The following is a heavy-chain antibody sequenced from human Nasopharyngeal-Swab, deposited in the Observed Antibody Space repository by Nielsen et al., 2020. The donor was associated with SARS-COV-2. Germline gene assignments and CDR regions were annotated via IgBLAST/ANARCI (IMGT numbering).Heavy chain of an antibody. D-gene: IGHD2/OR15-2a*01. Sequence: GESLKISCAASGFTFSSYAMSWVRQAPGKGLEWVSAISGSGGSTYYADSVKGRFTIPRDNSKNTLYLQMNSLRAEDTAVYYCAKGLLSNWFDPWGQGTLVTVSS. CDR2: ISGSGGST. CDR3: AKGLLSNWFDP. V-gene: IGHV3-23*01. CDR1: GFTFSSYA. J-gene: IGHJ5*02.